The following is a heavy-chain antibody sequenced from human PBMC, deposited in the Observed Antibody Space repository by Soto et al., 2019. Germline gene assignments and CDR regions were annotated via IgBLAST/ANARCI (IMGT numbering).Heavy chain of an antibody. Sequence: GGSLRLSCAASGFIVSSNYMAWVRQAPGKGLDWVSLIYSDGSTNHADSVKGRFTISRDNSRNRLYLQMNSLRAEDTAVYYCARGYRATRRSNNFETWGQGTMVT. CDR2: IYSDGST. CDR3: ARGYRATRRSNNFET. J-gene: IGHJ3*01. V-gene: IGHV3-53*01. D-gene: IGHD1-26*01. CDR1: GFIVSSNY.